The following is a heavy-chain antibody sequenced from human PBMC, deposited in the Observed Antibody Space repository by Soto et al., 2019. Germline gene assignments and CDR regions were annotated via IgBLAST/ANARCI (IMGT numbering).Heavy chain of an antibody. Sequence: GASVKVSCKASGYTFTSYAMHWVRQAPGQRLEWMGWINAGNGNTKYSQKFQGRVTITRDTSASTAYMELSSLRSEDTAVYYCAREGGSYYRFAVYWGQGTLVTVSS. J-gene: IGHJ4*02. CDR2: INAGNGNT. V-gene: IGHV1-3*01. CDR3: AREGGSYYRFAVY. CDR1: GYTFTSYA. D-gene: IGHD1-26*01.